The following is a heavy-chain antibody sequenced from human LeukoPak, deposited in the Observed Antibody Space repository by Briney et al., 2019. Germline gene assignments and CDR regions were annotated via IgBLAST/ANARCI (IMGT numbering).Heavy chain of an antibody. CDR2: IYPGDSDT. D-gene: IGHD6-25*01. J-gene: IGHJ3*02. CDR3: ASSRSYDAFDI. V-gene: IGHV5-51*01. CDR1: GYRFTSYW. Sequence: GESLKISCKGSGYRFTSYWIGWVRQMSGKGLEWMGIIYPGDSDTRYSPSFQGQVTMSVDKSISTAYLQWSSLKDPDTAMYYCASSRSYDAFDIWGQGTMVTVSS.